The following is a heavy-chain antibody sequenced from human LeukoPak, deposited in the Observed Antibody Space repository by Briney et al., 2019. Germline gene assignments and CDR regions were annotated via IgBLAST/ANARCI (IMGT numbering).Heavy chain of an antibody. CDR1: GGSISSSSYY. D-gene: IGHD2-15*01. Sequence: SETLSLTCTVSGGSISSSSYYWGWIRQPPGRGLEWIGSIYYSGSTYYNPSLKSRVTISVDTSKNRFSLKLSSVTAADTAVYYCARSTAVVVAASTKRNWFDPWGQGTLVTVSS. CDR3: ARSTAVVVAASTKRNWFDP. J-gene: IGHJ5*02. CDR2: IYYSGST. V-gene: IGHV4-39*01.